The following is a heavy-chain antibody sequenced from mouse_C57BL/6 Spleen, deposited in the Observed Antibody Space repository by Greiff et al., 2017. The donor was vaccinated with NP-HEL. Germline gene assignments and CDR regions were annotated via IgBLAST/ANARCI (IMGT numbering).Heavy chain of an antibody. CDR1: GFTFSSYA. Sequence: EVQRVESGGGLVKPGGSLKLSCAASGFTFSSYAMSWVRQTPEKRLEWVATISDGGSYTYYPDNVKGRFTISRDNAKNNLYLQMSHLKSEDTAMYYCARDPDDGYYSWFAYWGQGTLVTVSA. CDR2: ISDGGSYT. CDR3: ARDPDDGYYSWFAY. D-gene: IGHD2-3*01. J-gene: IGHJ3*01. V-gene: IGHV5-4*01.